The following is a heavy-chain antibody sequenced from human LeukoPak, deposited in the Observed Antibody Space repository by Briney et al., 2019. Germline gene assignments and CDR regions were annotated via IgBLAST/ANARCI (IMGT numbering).Heavy chain of an antibody. CDR3: ARGSSSFAFDY. J-gene: IGHJ4*02. CDR1: GFTFSSYA. D-gene: IGHD6-13*01. CDR2: ISYDGSNK. V-gene: IGHV3-30-3*01. Sequence: GGSLRLSCAASGFTFSSYAMHWVRQAPGKGLERVAVISYDGSNKYYADSVKGRFTISRDNSKNTLYLQMNSLRAEDTAVYYCARGSSSFAFDYWGQGTLVTVSS.